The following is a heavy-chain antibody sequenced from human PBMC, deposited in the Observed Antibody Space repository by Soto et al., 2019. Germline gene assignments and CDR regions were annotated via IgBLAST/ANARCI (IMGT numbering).Heavy chain of an antibody. CDR3: ARSGGWAVAGSYYFDY. CDR1: GYTFTGYY. CDR2: INPNSGGT. Sequence: QVQLVQSGAEVKKPGASVKVSCKASGYTFTGYYMHWVRQAPGQGLEWMGWINPNSGGTNYAQKFQGWVTMTRDTSISTAYMELSRLRSDDTAVYYCARSGGWAVAGSYYFDYWGQGTLVTVSS. J-gene: IGHJ4*02. D-gene: IGHD6-19*01. V-gene: IGHV1-2*04.